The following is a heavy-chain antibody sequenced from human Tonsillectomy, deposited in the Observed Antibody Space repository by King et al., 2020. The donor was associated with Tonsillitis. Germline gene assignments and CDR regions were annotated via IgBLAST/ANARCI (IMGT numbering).Heavy chain of an antibody. V-gene: IGHV1-8*01. D-gene: IGHD2-2*01. J-gene: IGHJ5*02. Sequence: QLVQSGAEVKKPGASVKVSCKASGYTFTSYDINWVRQATGQGLEWMGWMNPYSGNTGYAQKFQGRVTMTRNTSISTAYMELSSLRSEDTAVYYCARGRKCSSTSCANWFDPWGQGTLVTVSS. CDR3: ARGRKCSSTSCANWFDP. CDR1: GYTFTSYD. CDR2: MNPYSGNT.